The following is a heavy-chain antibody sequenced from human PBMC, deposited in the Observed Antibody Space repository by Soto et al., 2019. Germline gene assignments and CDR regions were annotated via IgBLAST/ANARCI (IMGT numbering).Heavy chain of an antibody. CDR2: ISYDGSNK. J-gene: IGHJ6*02. CDR3: ARDRLRYNWNDFPYYYYGMDV. CDR1: GFTFSSYA. Sequence: QVQLVESGGGVVQPGRSLRLSCAASGFTFSSYAMHWVRQAPGKGLEWVAVISYDGSNKYYADSVKGRFTISRDNSKNXRXLQXNSLRAEDTAVYYCARDRLRYNWNDFPYYYYGMDVWGQGTTVTVSS. D-gene: IGHD1-1*01. V-gene: IGHV3-30-3*01.